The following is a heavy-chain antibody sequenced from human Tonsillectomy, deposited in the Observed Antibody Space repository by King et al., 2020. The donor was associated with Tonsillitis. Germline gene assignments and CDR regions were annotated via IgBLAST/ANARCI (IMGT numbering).Heavy chain of an antibody. J-gene: IGHJ6*02. V-gene: IGHV4-59*01. CDR3: ARFLNAFETALGV. CDR2: IYYSGST. D-gene: IGHD1-14*01. CDR1: GGSITTYY. Sequence: VQLQESGPGLVKPSETLSLTCTVSGGSITTYYYTWIRQPPGKGLEWIGYIYYSGSTNYNPSLKSRVTISVDTSKNQFSLKLSSVTAADTAVYYCARFLNAFETALGVWGQGTTVTVSS.